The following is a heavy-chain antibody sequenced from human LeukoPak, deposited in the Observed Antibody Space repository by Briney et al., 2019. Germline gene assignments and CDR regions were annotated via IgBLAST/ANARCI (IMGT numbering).Heavy chain of an antibody. CDR2: ISYDGSNK. D-gene: IGHD3-10*01. CDR1: GFTFSSYG. CDR3: AKDYRGVVRGVISSRYYYYGMDV. V-gene: IGHV3-30*18. J-gene: IGHJ6*02. Sequence: PGGSLRLSCAASGFTFSSYGMHWVRQAPGKGLEWVAVISYDGSNKYYADSVKGRFTISRDNSKNTLYLQMNSLRAEDTAVYYCAKDYRGVVRGVISSRYYYYGMDVWGQGTTVTVSS.